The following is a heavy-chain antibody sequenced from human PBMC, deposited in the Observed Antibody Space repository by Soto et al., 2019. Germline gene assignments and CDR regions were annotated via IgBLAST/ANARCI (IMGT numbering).Heavy chain of an antibody. CDR2: ISSNGGST. J-gene: IGHJ4*02. D-gene: IGHD3-16*01. CDR3: VKDLDSLRLGSLDGY. V-gene: IGHV3-64D*06. CDR1: GFTFSSYA. Sequence: GGSLRLSCSASGFTFSSYAMHWVRQAPGKGLEYVSAISSNGGSTYYADSVKGRFTISRDNSKNTLYLQMSSLRAEDTAVYYCVKDLDSLRLGSLDGYWGQGTLVTVSS.